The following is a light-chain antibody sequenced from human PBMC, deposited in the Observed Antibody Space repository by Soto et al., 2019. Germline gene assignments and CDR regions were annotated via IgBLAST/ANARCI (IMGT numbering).Light chain of an antibody. CDR1: QDITNY. J-gene: IGKJ5*01. Sequence: DIQMTQSPSSLSASVGDRVTIICQASQDITNYLNWYQQKPGKSPNLLIHDSSNVETGVPSRFCRIGTGTYFSLTIFILHPVDIVSYDCPQYGTLPLTFGQGTRLEI. CDR3: PQYGTLPLT. CDR2: DSS. V-gene: IGKV1-33*01.